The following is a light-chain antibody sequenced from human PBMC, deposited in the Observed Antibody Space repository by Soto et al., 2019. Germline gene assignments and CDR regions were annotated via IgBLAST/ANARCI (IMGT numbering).Light chain of an antibody. V-gene: IGKV3-20*01. Sequence: EIVWTQSPGTLSLSPGERATLSCRASQSVYSSYLAWYQHKPGQAPRLLIYGASSRATGIPDRFSGSGSGTDFTLTISRLEPEAFAVYYCQQYGSSPWTFGQGTKVE. J-gene: IGKJ1*01. CDR2: GAS. CDR1: QSVYSSY. CDR3: QQYGSSPWT.